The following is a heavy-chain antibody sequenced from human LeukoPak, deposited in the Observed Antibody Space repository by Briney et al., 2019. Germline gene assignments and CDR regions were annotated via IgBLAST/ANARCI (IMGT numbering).Heavy chain of an antibody. CDR3: ARRGYSYGTQEFDY. D-gene: IGHD5-18*01. V-gene: IGHV1-69*01. Sequence: ASVKVSCKASGGTFSSYAISWVRQAPGQGLEWMGGIIPIFGTANYAQKFQGRVTITVDESTSTAYMELSSLRSEDTAVYYCARRGYSYGTQEFDYWGQGTLVTVSS. J-gene: IGHJ4*02. CDR2: IIPIFGTA. CDR1: GGTFSSYA.